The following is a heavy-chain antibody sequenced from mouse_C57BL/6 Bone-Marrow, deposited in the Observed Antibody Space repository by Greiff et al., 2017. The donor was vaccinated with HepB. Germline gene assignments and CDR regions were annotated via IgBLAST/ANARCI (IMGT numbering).Heavy chain of an antibody. CDR1: GYTFTDYY. CDR2: INPNNGGT. J-gene: IGHJ3*01. CDR3: ARSDDYDVRAFAY. V-gene: IGHV1-26*01. D-gene: IGHD2-4*01. Sequence: VQLQQSGPELVKPGASVKISCKASGYTFTDYYMNWVKQSHGKSLEWIGDINPNNGGTSYNQKFKGKATLTVDKSSSTAYMELRSLTSEDSAVYYCARSDDYDVRAFAYWGQGTLVTVSA.